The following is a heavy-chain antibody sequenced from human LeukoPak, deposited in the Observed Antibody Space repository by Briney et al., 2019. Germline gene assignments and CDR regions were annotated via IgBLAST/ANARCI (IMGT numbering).Heavy chain of an antibody. Sequence: ASVKVSCKASGYTFTTYAMHWVRQAPGQRLEWMGWINAGNGNTKYSQKFQGRVTITRDTSASTAYMELSSLRSEDTAMYYCAGVGKIGSGWPLGYWGQGTLVTVSS. D-gene: IGHD6-19*01. V-gene: IGHV1-3*01. CDR3: AGVGKIGSGWPLGY. J-gene: IGHJ4*02. CDR1: GYTFTTYA. CDR2: INAGNGNT.